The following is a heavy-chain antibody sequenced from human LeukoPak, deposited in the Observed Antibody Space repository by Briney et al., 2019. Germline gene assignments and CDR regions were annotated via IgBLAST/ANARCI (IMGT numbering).Heavy chain of an antibody. J-gene: IGHJ5*02. D-gene: IGHD6-19*01. CDR2: IYYSGST. V-gene: IGHV4-39*01. CDR3: ARXXXAVAGRENWFDP. CDR1: GGSISSSSYY. Sequence: SETLSLTCTVSGGSISSSSYYWGWIRQPPGEGLEWIGSIYYSGSTYYNPSLKSRVTISVDTSKNQFSLKLSAVTAADTAVYYCARXXXAVAGRENWFDPWGQGTLVTVSS.